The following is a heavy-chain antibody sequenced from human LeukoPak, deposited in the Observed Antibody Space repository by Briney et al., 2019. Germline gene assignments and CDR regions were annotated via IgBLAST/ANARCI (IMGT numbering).Heavy chain of an antibody. Sequence: PGGSLRLSCAASGFTFSSYSMNWVRQAPGKGLEWVSSISSSSSYIYYADSVKGRFTISRDNAKNSLYLQMNSLRAEDTAVYYCARDLGSTTVTDSDDAFDIWGQGTMVTVSS. CDR3: ARDLGSTTVTDSDDAFDI. CDR1: GFTFSSYS. J-gene: IGHJ3*02. CDR2: ISSSSSYI. V-gene: IGHV3-21*01. D-gene: IGHD4-17*01.